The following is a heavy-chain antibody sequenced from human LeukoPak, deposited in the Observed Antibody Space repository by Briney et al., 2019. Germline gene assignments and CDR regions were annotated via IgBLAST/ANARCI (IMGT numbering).Heavy chain of an antibody. V-gene: IGHV3-48*01. D-gene: IGHD1-26*01. J-gene: IGHJ4*02. CDR2: ISSSSSTI. CDR1: GFTFSSYS. CDR3: ARDARIVGAMAFDY. Sequence: GALRLSCAASGFTFSSYSMNWVRQAPGKGLEWVSYISSSSSTIYYADSVKGRFTISRDNAKNSLYLQMNSLRAEDTAVYYCARDARIVGAMAFDYWGQGTLVTVSS.